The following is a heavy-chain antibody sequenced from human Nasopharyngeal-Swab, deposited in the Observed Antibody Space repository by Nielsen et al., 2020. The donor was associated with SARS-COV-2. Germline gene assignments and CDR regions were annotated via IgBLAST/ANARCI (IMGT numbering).Heavy chain of an antibody. J-gene: IGHJ6*03. Sequence: LSLPGAVVGRCFWGQHWLWVRQTPGKGLAWVGEVNLGGGTNYNPSLKSRVTISVATSKNQFSLKLTSVTAADTAVYYCARGGAGVVASPVLGLGPFYYYHFMDVWGQGTTVTVSS. V-gene: IGHV4-34*01. CDR1: GRCFWGQH. D-gene: IGHD6-6*01. CDR2: VNLGGGT. CDR3: ARGGAGVVASPVLGLGPFYYYHFMDV.